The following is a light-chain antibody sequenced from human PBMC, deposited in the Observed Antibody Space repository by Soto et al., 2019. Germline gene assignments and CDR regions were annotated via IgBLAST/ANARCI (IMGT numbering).Light chain of an antibody. CDR1: QSVSSSS. V-gene: IGKV3-20*01. J-gene: IGKJ2*01. CDR3: QQYGRSPPYT. Sequence: EIVLTQSPGTLSLSPGERATLSCRASQSVSSSSLAWYQQKPGQAPRLLIYGASSRATGIPDRFSGSGSGTDFTLTISRLEPEDVAVYFCQQYGRSPPYTFGQGPKVEI. CDR2: GAS.